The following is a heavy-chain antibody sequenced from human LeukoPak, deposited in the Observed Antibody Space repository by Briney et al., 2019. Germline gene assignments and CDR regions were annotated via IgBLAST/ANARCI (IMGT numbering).Heavy chain of an antibody. CDR1: GFTFSSYT. V-gene: IGHV3-21*01. Sequence: GGSLRLSCAASGFTFSSYTMNWVRQAPGRGLEWVSSISSSSGYIYYADSVKGRFTISRDNAKNSLYLQMNSLRAEDTAVYYCARGSGTNDAFDIWGQGTMVTVSS. CDR3: ARGSGTNDAFDI. J-gene: IGHJ3*02. CDR2: ISSSSGYI. D-gene: IGHD1-26*01.